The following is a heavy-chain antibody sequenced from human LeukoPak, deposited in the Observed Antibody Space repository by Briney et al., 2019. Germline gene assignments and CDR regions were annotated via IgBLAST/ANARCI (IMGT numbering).Heavy chain of an antibody. Sequence: AASVKVSCKASGYTFTSYGISWVRQAPGQGLEWMGWISAYNGNTNYAQNLQGRVTMTTDTLTSTAYMDLRSLRSDDTAVYYCARDRHTAMVRPTDFDYWGQGTLVTVSS. CDR2: ISAYNGNT. J-gene: IGHJ4*02. V-gene: IGHV1-18*01. CDR1: GYTFTSYG. CDR3: ARDRHTAMVRPTDFDY. D-gene: IGHD5-18*01.